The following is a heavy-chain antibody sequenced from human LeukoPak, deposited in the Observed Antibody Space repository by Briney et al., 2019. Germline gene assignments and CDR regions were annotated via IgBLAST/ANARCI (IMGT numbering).Heavy chain of an antibody. Sequence: GGSLRLSCAVSGFTVTRNYMSWVRQAPGKGLEWVSVIYIGGNTYHADSVEGRFTISRDDLKNTLYLQMNSLRAEDTAVYYCARLQDWGLLFFDFWGQGALVTVSP. CDR3: ARLQDWGLLFFDF. J-gene: IGHJ4*02. V-gene: IGHV3-53*01. CDR2: IYIGGNT. D-gene: IGHD7-27*01. CDR1: GFTVTRNY.